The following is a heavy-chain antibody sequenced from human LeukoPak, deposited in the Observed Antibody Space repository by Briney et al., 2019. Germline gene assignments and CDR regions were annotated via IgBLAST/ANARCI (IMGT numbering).Heavy chain of an antibody. CDR3: ARGSTYYDILTGIFDY. D-gene: IGHD3-9*01. Sequence: SETLSLTCTVSGYSISSGYYWGWIRQPPGKGLEWIGSIYYSGSTYYNPSLKSRVTISVDTSKNQFSLKLSSVTAADTAVYYCARGSTYYDILTGIFDYWGQGTLVTVSS. CDR2: IYYSGST. CDR1: GYSISSGYY. V-gene: IGHV4-38-2*02. J-gene: IGHJ4*02.